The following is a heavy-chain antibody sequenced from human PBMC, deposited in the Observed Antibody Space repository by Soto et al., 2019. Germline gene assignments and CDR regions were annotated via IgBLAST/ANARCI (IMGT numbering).Heavy chain of an antibody. CDR3: ARAGRREWEQYYYYYGMDV. CDR1: GGSISSYY. CDR2: IYYSGST. Sequence: SETLSLTCTVSGGSISSYYWSWIRQPPGKGLEWIGYIYYSGSTNYNPSLKSRVTISVDTSKTQFSLKLSSVTAADTAVYYCARAGRREWEQYYYYYGMDVWGQGTTVTVSS. J-gene: IGHJ6*02. V-gene: IGHV4-59*01. D-gene: IGHD1-26*01.